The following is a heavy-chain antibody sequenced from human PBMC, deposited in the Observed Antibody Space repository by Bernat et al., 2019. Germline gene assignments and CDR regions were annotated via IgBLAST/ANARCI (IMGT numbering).Heavy chain of an antibody. Sequence: QVQLVESGGGVVQPGRSLRLSCAASGFTFSSYGMHWVRQAPGKGLEWVAVISYDGSNKYYADSVKGRFTISRDNSKNTLYLQMNSLRAEDTAVYYCAKGMAAAGTDWFDPWGQGTLVTVSS. D-gene: IGHD6-13*01. V-gene: IGHV3-30*18. CDR2: ISYDGSNK. CDR3: AKGMAAAGTDWFDP. CDR1: GFTFSSYG. J-gene: IGHJ5*02.